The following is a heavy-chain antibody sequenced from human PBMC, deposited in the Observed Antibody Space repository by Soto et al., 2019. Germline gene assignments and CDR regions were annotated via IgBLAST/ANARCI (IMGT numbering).Heavy chain of an antibody. D-gene: IGHD3-22*01. CDR3: ARDSSCYYWFDP. CDR2: IYHSGTT. CDR1: GFSISSGYF. Sequence: PSETLSLTCAVSGFSISSGYFWGWIRQPPGKGPEWLGSIYHSGTTYYNPSVKGRVTISVDTSKNQFSLKMSSVTAADTDVYYCARDSSCYYWFDPWGQGTLGTVSS. V-gene: IGHV4-38-2*02. J-gene: IGHJ5*02.